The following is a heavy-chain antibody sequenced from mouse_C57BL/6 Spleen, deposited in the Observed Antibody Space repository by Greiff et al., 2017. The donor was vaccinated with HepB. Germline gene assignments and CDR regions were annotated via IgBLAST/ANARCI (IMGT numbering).Heavy chain of an antibody. Sequence: QVQLQQPGTELVKPGASVKLSCKASGYTFTSYWMHWVKQRPGQGLEWIGNINPSNGGTNYNEKFKSKATLTVDKSSSTAYMQLSSLTSEDSVVYYCARDDGYSYYFDYWGQGTTLTVSS. D-gene: IGHD2-3*01. CDR3: ARDDGYSYYFDY. J-gene: IGHJ2*01. CDR2: INPSNGGT. V-gene: IGHV1-53*01. CDR1: GYTFTSYW.